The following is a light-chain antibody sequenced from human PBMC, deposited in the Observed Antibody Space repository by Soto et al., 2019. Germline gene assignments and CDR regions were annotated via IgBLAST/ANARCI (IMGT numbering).Light chain of an antibody. V-gene: IGLV1-44*01. J-gene: IGLJ3*02. CDR1: SSNIGRGF. Sequence: QSVLIQAPSVSGTPGQRVTISCSGRSSNIGRGFVNWYQQLPGTALKLLIYSNIQRPSGVPDRFSGSKSGTSGSLAISGLQFGDEADYYCAAWDDSLIAWVIGGGTKLTVL. CDR3: AAWDDSLIAWV. CDR2: SNI.